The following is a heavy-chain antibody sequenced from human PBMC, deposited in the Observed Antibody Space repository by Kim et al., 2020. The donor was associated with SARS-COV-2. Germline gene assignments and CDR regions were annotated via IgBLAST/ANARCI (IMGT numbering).Heavy chain of an antibody. CDR1: GFTFSSYG. J-gene: IGHJ3*02. V-gene: IGHV3-30*18. CDR2: ISYDGSNK. CDR3: AKDRTEFRFLEPDAFDI. D-gene: IGHD3-3*01. Sequence: GGSLRLSCAASGFTFSSYGMHWVRQAPGKGLEWVAVISYDGSNKYYADSVKGRFTISRDNSKNTLYLQMNSLRAEDTAVYYCAKDRTEFRFLEPDAFDI.